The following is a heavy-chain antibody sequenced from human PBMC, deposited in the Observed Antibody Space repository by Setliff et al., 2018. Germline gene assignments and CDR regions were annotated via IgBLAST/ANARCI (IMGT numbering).Heavy chain of an antibody. J-gene: IGHJ4*02. CDR2: IYYNGDT. CDR3: ARDMGQPYYFES. Sequence: SSETLSLTCSVSGGSISGYYWNWLRQTPGKGLEWVGHIYYNGDTKYNPSLQSRVTMSVDTSKRQFSLKLGSATAADTAVYYCARDMGQPYYFESWGLGTLVTVSS. CDR1: GGSISGYY. D-gene: IGHD1-1*01. V-gene: IGHV4-59*12.